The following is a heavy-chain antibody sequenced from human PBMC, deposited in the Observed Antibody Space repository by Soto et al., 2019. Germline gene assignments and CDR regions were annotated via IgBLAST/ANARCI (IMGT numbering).Heavy chain of an antibody. D-gene: IGHD2-2*01. V-gene: IGHV3-48*03. Sequence: GGSLRLSCAASGFTFSSYEMNWVRQAPGKGLEWVSYISSSGSTIYYADSVKGRFTISRDNAKNSLYLQMNSLRAEDTAVYYCARDQFYCSSTSCSYSGYTIYDYWGQGTLVTVSS. J-gene: IGHJ4*02. CDR3: ARDQFYCSSTSCSYSGYTIYDY. CDR2: ISSSGSTI. CDR1: GFTFSSYE.